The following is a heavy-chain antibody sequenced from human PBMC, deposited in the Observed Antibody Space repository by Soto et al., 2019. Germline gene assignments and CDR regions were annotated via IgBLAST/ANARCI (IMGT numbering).Heavy chain of an antibody. CDR1: GGSISSGDYY. CDR2: IYYSGST. V-gene: IGHV4-30-4*01. Sequence: SETLSLTCTVSGGSISSGDYYWSWIRQPPGKGLEWIGYIYYSGSTYYNPSLKSRVTISVDTSKNQFSLKLSSVTAADTAVYSCASPPGGGAVWAFDYWGQGTLVTVSS. CDR3: ASPPGGGAVWAFDY. J-gene: IGHJ4*02. D-gene: IGHD3-16*01.